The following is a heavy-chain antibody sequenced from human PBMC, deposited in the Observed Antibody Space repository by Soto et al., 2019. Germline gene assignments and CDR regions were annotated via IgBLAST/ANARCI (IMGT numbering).Heavy chain of an antibody. V-gene: IGHV3-30*18. CDR2: ISYDGSNK. Sequence: QVQLVESGGGVVQPGRSLRLSCAASGFTFSSYGMHWVRQAPGKGLEWVAVISYDGSNKYYADSVKGRFTISRDNSKNTLYLQINSLRAEDTAVYYCAKDQDTWGHYGMDVWGQGTTVTVSS. CDR1: GFTFSSYG. J-gene: IGHJ6*02. CDR3: AKDQDTWGHYGMDV. D-gene: IGHD3-16*01.